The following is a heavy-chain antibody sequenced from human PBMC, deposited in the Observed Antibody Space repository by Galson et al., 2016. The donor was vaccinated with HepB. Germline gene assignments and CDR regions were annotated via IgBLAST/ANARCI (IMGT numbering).Heavy chain of an antibody. CDR1: GFTFSSYG. J-gene: IGHJ2*01. CDR2: MSYAGSNK. D-gene: IGHD1-7*01. Sequence: SLRLSCAVSGFTFSSYGMHWVRQAPGKGLEWVAVMSYAGSNKYYADSVKGRFTTSRDNSKNTLYLQMNSLRAEDTAVYYCAKEGWNYGWYFDLWGRGTLVTVSS. CDR3: AKEGWNYGWYFDL. V-gene: IGHV3-30*18.